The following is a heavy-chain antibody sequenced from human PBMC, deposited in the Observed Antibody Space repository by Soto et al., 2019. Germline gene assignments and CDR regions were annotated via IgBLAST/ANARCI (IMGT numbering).Heavy chain of an antibody. J-gene: IGHJ4*02. D-gene: IGHD4-17*01. CDR3: ARVSNIYGDYHEMLDY. CDR2: ISAYNGNT. V-gene: IGHV1-18*04. Sequence: QVQLVQSGAEVKKPGASVKVSCKASGYTFTSYGISWVRQAPGQGLEWMGWISAYNGNTNYAQKLQGRVTMTTDTATSTAYMERRSLRSDDTAVYYCARVSNIYGDYHEMLDYWGQGTLVTVSS. CDR1: GYTFTSYG.